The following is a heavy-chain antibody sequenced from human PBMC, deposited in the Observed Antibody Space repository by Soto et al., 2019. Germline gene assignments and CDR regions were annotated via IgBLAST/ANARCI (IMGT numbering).Heavy chain of an antibody. CDR1: RFTFTSYA. CDR2: ISASGGAA. D-gene: IGHD1-26*01. J-gene: IGHJ4*02. Sequence: GGSLRLSCVASRFTFTSYAMSWVRQAPGKGLEWVAAISASGGAAIHADSAKGRLTISRDNSKNTLYLQMNSLRAEDTAVYYCAKDVEGGSLFRGAFDYWGQGTQVTVSS. CDR3: AKDVEGGSLFRGAFDY. V-gene: IGHV3-23*01.